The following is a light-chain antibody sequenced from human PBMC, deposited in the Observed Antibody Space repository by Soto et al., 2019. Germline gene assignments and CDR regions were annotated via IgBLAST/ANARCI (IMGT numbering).Light chain of an antibody. Sequence: IVLTQSPGTLSLSPGERGTLSCRASQSVSSNYLTWLLQKPGQAPRLLIYGASSRATGIPDRFTGSGSGTNFTLTISRLEPEDFAVYYCQQYESSPQTFGQGTKLEIK. CDR3: QQYESSPQT. J-gene: IGKJ2*01. CDR1: QSVSSNY. CDR2: GAS. V-gene: IGKV3-20*01.